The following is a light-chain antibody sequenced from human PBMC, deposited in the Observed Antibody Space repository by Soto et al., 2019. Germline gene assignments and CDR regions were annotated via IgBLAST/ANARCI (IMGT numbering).Light chain of an antibody. CDR1: QSVSSY. Sequence: EIVLTQSPATLSLSPGERATLSCRASQSVSSYLAWYQQKPGQAPRLLIYDASNRATGIPVRFSGSGSGTDFTLTISSLGPEDFAVYYCQQRSNWRRTFGQGTKVEIK. J-gene: IGKJ1*01. CDR3: QQRSNWRRT. V-gene: IGKV3-11*01. CDR2: DAS.